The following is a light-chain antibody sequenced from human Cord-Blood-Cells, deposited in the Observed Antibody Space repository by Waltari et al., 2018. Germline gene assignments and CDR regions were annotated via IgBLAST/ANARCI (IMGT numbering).Light chain of an antibody. J-gene: IGKJ1*01. Sequence: DTQMTQSPSSLSASVGDRVPITCRASQSISSYLNWYQQKPGKAPKLLIYAASSLQSGVPSRFSGSGSGTDFALTSSGLQPEDFATYYCRQSYSTPRTFGQGTKVEIK. CDR3: RQSYSTPRT. V-gene: IGKV1-39*01. CDR2: AAS. CDR1: QSISSY.